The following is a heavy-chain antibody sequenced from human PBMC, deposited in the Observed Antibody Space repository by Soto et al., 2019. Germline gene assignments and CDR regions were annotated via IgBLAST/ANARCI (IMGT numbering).Heavy chain of an antibody. D-gene: IGHD3-3*01. CDR2: IYHTGTT. J-gene: IGHJ6*02. CDR3: ARGLGFLDGLNYGMDV. V-gene: IGHV4-30-2*01. Sequence: ALSLTWSVSGGSISTSDYSWSWISQPPGRGLEWLWSIYHTGTTHYIPSLNNSLTISLDTSKNQFSLKLSSVTAADTAVYYCARGLGFLDGLNYGMDVWGQGTTVTVSS. CDR1: GGSISTSDYS.